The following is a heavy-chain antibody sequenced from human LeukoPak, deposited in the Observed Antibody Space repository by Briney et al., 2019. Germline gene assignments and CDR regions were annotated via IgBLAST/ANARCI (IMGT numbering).Heavy chain of an antibody. D-gene: IGHD4/OR15-4a*01. J-gene: IGHJ4*02. CDR3: ARRAGAYSYPYDY. CDR1: GFTFSSYC. CDR2: IDYSGSTT. V-gene: IGHV3-48*01. Sequence: GGSLRLSCAASGFTFSSYCLNWVRQAPGKGLEWLSYIDYSGSTTYYADSVKGRFTISRDNSKNTLYLQMNSLRAEDTAVYYCARRAGAYSYPYDYWGQGTLVTVSS.